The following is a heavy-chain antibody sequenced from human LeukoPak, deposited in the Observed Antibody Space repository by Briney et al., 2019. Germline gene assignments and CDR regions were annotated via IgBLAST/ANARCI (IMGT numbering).Heavy chain of an antibody. Sequence: PGGSLGLSCAASGFTFSSYSMNWVRQAPGKGLEWVSAISGSAVSTYYADSVKGRFTMSRDNSKNTLYLQMNSLRAEDTAVYYCAVSFYYYYMDVWGKGTTVTVSS. D-gene: IGHD1-7*01. J-gene: IGHJ6*03. CDR1: GFTFSSYS. CDR2: ISGSAVST. V-gene: IGHV3-23*01. CDR3: AVSFYYYYMDV.